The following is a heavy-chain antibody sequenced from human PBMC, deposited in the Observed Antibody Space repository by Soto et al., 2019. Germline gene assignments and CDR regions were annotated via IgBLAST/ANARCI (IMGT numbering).Heavy chain of an antibody. J-gene: IGHJ6*02. CDR3: ARGGSGSYYSWANYYYYGMDV. V-gene: IGHV3-48*02. D-gene: IGHD3-10*01. CDR1: GFTFSSYS. CDR2: ISSSSSTI. Sequence: LRLSCAASGFTFSSYSMNWVRQAPGKGLEWVSYISSSSSTIYYADSVKGRFTISRDNAKNSLYLQMNSLRDEDTAVYYCARGGSGSYYSWANYYYYGMDVWGQGTTVTVSS.